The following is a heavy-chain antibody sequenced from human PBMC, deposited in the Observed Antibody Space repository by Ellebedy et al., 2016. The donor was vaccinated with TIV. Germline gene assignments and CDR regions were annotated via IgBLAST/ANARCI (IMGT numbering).Heavy chain of an antibody. V-gene: IGHV3-66*02. D-gene: IGHD6-19*01. CDR3: PYSSGWYKFDD. Sequence: PGGSLRLSCAASGFTVSGNYMSWVRQAPGKGLEWVSVIYGGDSTYYVDSVKGRFTIPRDNSKNTLYLQMNSLRAEDTAVYYCPYSSGWYKFDDWGQGTLVTVSS. J-gene: IGHJ4*02. CDR1: GFTVSGNY. CDR2: IYGGDST.